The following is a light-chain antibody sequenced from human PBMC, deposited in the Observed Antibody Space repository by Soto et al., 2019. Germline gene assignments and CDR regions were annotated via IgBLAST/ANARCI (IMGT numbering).Light chain of an antibody. Sequence: QLVLTQSPSASASLGASVKLTCTLSSGHSSYAIAWHQQQPEKGPRYLMKLSSDGSHSKGDGIPDRFSGSSSGAERYFTISSLQSEDEADYYCQTWDTGARVVFGGGTKVTVL. CDR1: SGHSSYA. V-gene: IGLV4-69*01. CDR3: QTWDTGARVV. CDR2: LSSDGSH. J-gene: IGLJ2*01.